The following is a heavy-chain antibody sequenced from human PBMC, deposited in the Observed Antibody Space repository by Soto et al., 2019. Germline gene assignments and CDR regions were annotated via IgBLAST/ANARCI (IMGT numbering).Heavy chain of an antibody. J-gene: IGHJ6*02. CDR1: GGSVSSGSYY. V-gene: IGHV4-61*01. CDR3: ARDPILEWLSYGMDV. D-gene: IGHD3-3*01. Sequence: PSETLSLTCTVSGGSVSSGSYYWSWIRQPPGKGLEWIGYIYYSGSTNYNPSLKSRVTVSVDTPKNQFSLKLSSVTAADTAVYYCARDPILEWLSYGMDVWGQGTTVTVSS. CDR2: IYYSGST.